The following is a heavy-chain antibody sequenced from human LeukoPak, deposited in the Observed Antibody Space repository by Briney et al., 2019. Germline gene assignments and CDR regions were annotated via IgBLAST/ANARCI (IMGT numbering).Heavy chain of an antibody. CDR1: GGSISSYY. Sequence: SSETLSLTCTVSGGSISSYYWSWIRQPPGKGLEWIGYISYSGSTNYNPSLKSRVTISVDTSKNQFSLKLSSVTAADTAVYYCANYYDSSGFDHWGQGALVTVSS. J-gene: IGHJ4*02. CDR2: ISYSGST. CDR3: ANYYDSSGFDH. D-gene: IGHD3-22*01. V-gene: IGHV4-59*01.